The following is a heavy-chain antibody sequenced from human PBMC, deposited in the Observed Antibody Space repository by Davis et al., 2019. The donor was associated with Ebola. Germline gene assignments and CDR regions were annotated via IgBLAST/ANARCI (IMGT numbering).Heavy chain of an antibody. CDR2: ISGSGAST. D-gene: IGHD3-3*01. CDR3: AREQGYYDFWSGPGYYYYYMDV. CDR1: GFTFTSYA. V-gene: IGHV3-23*01. J-gene: IGHJ6*03. Sequence: GESLKISCGVSGFTFTSYAMSWVRQAPGRGLEWVSVISGSGASTYYGDSVKGRFTISRDNAKNLLYLQMNSLRDEDTAVYYCAREQGYYDFWSGPGYYYYYMDVWGKGTTVTVSS.